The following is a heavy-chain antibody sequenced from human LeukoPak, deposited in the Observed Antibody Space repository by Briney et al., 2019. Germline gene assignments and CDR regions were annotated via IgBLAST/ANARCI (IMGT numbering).Heavy chain of an antibody. CDR3: AKAGIALWDY. CDR2: IRYDGSNK. D-gene: IGHD6-13*01. J-gene: IGHJ4*02. V-gene: IGHV3-30*02. Sequence: GGSLRLSCAASGFTFSSYGMHWVRQAPGKGLEWVAFIRYDGSNKYYADSVKGRLTISRDNSKNTLYLQMNSLRAEDTAVYYCAKAGIALWDYWGQGTLVTVSS. CDR1: GFTFSSYG.